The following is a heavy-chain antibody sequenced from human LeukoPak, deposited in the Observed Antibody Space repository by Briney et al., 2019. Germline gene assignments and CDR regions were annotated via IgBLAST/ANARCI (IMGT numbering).Heavy chain of an antibody. D-gene: IGHD3-10*01. V-gene: IGHV5-10-1*01. Sequence: GASLKISCKGSGYSISSYWISWVRQMPGKGLEWMGRIDPSDSDTNYSPSFQGHVTISADKSTSTVYLQWSSLKASDTAMYYCARTVLYYGMDVWGQGTTVTVSS. J-gene: IGHJ6*02. CDR1: GYSISSYW. CDR2: IDPSDSDT. CDR3: ARTVLYYGMDV.